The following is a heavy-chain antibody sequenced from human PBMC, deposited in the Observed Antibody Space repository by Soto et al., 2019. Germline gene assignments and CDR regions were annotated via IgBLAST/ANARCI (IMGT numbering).Heavy chain of an antibody. Sequence: QVQLVESGGGVVQPGRSPRLSCAASGFTFSSFAMHWVRQAPGKGLQWVTGISYDGSNKYYADSVKGRFTLSRDNSKNTLYLQMNSLRAEDTALYYCARDREDSGYIDYWGQGTLVTVSS. J-gene: IGHJ4*02. V-gene: IGHV3-30-3*01. D-gene: IGHD3-22*01. CDR1: GFTFSSFA. CDR3: ARDREDSGYIDY. CDR2: ISYDGSNK.